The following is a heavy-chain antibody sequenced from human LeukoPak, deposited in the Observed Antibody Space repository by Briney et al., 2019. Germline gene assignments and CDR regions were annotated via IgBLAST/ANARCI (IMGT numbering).Heavy chain of an antibody. V-gene: IGHV3-20*04. J-gene: IGHJ5*02. CDR2: INWNGGST. CDR1: GFTFDDYG. D-gene: IGHD6-13*01. Sequence: GESLRLSCAASGFTFDDYGMSWVRQAPGKGLEWVSGINWNGGSTGYADSVKGRFTISRDNAKNSLYLQMNSLRAEDTALYYCASHSSSWYGWFDPWGRGTLVTVSS. CDR3: ASHSSSWYGWFDP.